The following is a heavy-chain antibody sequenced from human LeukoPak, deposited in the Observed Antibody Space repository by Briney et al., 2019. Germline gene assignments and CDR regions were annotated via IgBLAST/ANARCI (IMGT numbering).Heavy chain of an antibody. J-gene: IGHJ4*02. D-gene: IGHD2-15*01. CDR1: GDSVSSNSAA. CDR3: AREDCSGGSCYPPRGPLDY. Sequence: SQTLSLTCAISGDSVSSNSAAWNWIRQSPSRGLEWLGRTYYRSKWYNDYAVSVKSRITINPDTSKNQFSLQLNSVTPEDTAVHYCAREDCSGGSCYPPRGPLDYWGQGTLVTVSS. CDR2: TYYRSKWYN. V-gene: IGHV6-1*01.